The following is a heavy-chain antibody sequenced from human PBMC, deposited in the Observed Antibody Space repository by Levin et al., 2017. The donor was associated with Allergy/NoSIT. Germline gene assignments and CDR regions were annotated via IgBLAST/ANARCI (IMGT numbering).Heavy chain of an antibody. D-gene: IGHD3-10*01. Sequence: GGSLRLSCAASGFTFSSYAMHWVRQAPGKGLEWVAVISYDGSNKYYADSVKGRFTISRDNSKNTLYLQMNSLRAEDTAVYYCARVGEELLWFGETLSYYFDYWGQGTLVTVSS. J-gene: IGHJ4*02. V-gene: IGHV3-30-3*01. CDR2: ISYDGSNK. CDR3: ARVGEELLWFGETLSYYFDY. CDR1: GFTFSSYA.